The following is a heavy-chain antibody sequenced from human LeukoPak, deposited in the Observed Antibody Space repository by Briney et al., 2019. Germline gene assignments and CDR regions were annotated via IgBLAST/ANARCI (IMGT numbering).Heavy chain of an antibody. CDR1: GFTFSSYA. CDR2: ISGSGGST. CDR3: AKVPGAPYYFDY. Sequence: PGGSLGLSCATSGFTFSSYAMSWVRQAPGKGLEWVSTISGSGGSTYYADSVKGRFTISRDNSKNTLYLQMNSLRAEDTAVYYCAKVPGAPYYFDYWGQGTLVTVSS. J-gene: IGHJ4*02. D-gene: IGHD1-26*01. V-gene: IGHV3-23*01.